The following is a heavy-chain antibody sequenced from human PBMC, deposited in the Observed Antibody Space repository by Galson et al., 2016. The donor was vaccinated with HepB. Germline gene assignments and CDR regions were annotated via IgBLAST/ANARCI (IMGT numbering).Heavy chain of an antibody. V-gene: IGHV6-1*01. CDR3: ARVRCSTFRCQNWFDP. D-gene: IGHD2/OR15-2a*01. Sequence: CAISGDSVSSNSAAWTWIRQSPLRGLEWLGRTYYRSKWYNDYAVSVKSRISIHPDPSKNQFSLQLNSVTPEDTAVYYCARVRCSTFRCQNWFDPWGQGTLVTVSS. J-gene: IGHJ5*02. CDR2: TYYRSKWYN. CDR1: GDSVSSNSAA.